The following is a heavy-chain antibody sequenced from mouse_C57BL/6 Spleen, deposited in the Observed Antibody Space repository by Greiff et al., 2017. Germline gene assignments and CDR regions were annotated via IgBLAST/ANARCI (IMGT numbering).Heavy chain of an antibody. J-gene: IGHJ4*01. CDR1: GYTFTSYW. D-gene: IGHD2-1*01. Sequence: QVQLKQPGAELVRPGTSVKLSCKASGYTFTSYWMHWVKQRPGQGLEWIGVIDPSDSYTNYNQKFKGKATLTVDTSSSTAYMQLSSLTSEDSAVYYCARGNSYAMDYWGQGTSVTVSS. CDR3: ARGNSYAMDY. CDR2: IDPSDSYT. V-gene: IGHV1-59*01.